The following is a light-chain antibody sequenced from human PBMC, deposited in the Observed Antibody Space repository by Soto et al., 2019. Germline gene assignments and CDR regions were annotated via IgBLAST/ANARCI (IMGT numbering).Light chain of an antibody. J-gene: IGKJ1*01. Sequence: AIRMTQSPSSLSASTGDRVTITCRASQGISSYLAWYQQKPGKAPKLLIYAASTLQSGVPSRFSGSGSGTDFTLTIRFLTFEVFATYYCQQYYSYPPMVGRETNVEIK. V-gene: IGKV1-8*01. CDR1: QGISSY. CDR2: AAS. CDR3: QQYYSYPPM.